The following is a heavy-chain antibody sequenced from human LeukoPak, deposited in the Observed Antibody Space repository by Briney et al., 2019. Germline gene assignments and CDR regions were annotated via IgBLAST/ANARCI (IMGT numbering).Heavy chain of an antibody. D-gene: IGHD3-22*01. CDR1: GGTFSSYA. Sequence: GSSVKVSCKASGGTFSSYAISWVRQAPGQGLEWMGGIIPIFGTANYAQKFQGRVTITTDESTSTDYMEMSSLRAEETAVYYCAREPYYYDSSGYYSYFDYWGQGTLVTVSS. CDR3: AREPYYYDSSGYYSYFDY. V-gene: IGHV1-69*05. CDR2: IIPIFGTA. J-gene: IGHJ4*02.